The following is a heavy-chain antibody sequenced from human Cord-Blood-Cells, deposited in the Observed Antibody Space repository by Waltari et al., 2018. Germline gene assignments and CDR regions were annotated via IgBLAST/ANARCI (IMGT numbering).Heavy chain of an antibody. CDR1: GGSFSGSS. CDR2: INHSGST. CDR3: ARMDYGDFDY. D-gene: IGHD4-17*01. V-gene: IGHV4-34*01. J-gene: IGHJ4*02. Sequence: QVQLQQWGAGLLQPSETLSLTCAAYGGSFSGSSWSWIRQPPGKGLEWIGEINHSGSTNYNPSLKSRVTISVDTSKNQFSLKLSSVTAADTAVYYCARMDYGDFDYWGQGTLVTVSS.